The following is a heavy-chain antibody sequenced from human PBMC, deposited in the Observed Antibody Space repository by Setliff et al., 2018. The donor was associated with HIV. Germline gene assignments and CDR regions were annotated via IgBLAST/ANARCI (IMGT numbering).Heavy chain of an antibody. CDR1: GFTFTDYT. Sequence: KPGGSLRLSCAASGFTFTDYTMNWVRQAPGKGLEWVSSITSGSTYVNYADSVKGRFSISRDNSKNSLYLQMNSLRVEDTAIYYCAKMHTAMDPDTFDIWGQGTMVTVSS. CDR3: AKMHTAMDPDTFDI. D-gene: IGHD5-18*01. CDR2: ITSGSTYV. J-gene: IGHJ3*02. V-gene: IGHV3-21*06.